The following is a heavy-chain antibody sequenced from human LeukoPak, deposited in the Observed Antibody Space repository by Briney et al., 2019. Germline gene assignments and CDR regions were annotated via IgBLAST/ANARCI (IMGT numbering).Heavy chain of an antibody. CDR2: IFSNDEK. Sequence: SGPTLVKPTETLTLTCTVSGFSLSNARMGVSWIRQPPGKALEWLAHIFSNDEKSHSTSLKSSLTISKDTSKSQVVLSMTNMDPVDTATYYCARIRAGTFDYWGQGTLVTVSS. V-gene: IGHV2-26*01. D-gene: IGHD6-19*01. CDR1: GFSLSNARMG. CDR3: ARIRAGTFDY. J-gene: IGHJ4*02.